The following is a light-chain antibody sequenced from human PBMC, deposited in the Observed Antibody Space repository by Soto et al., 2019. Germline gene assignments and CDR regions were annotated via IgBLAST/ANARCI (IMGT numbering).Light chain of an antibody. CDR2: GNS. V-gene: IGLV1-40*01. J-gene: IGLJ2*01. CDR3: QSYDSSLSEV. Sequence: QSVLTQPPSVSGAPGQRVTISCTGSSSNIGAGYGVHWYQQLPGTAPKLLIYGNSNRPSGVPDRFSGSKSVTSASLAITGLQAEDEADYYCQSYDSSLSEVFGGGTKLTVL. CDR1: SSNIGAGYG.